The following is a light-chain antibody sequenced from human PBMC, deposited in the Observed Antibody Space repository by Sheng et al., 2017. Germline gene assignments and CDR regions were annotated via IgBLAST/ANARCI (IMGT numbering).Light chain of an antibody. CDR2: DAS. CDR1: QSVSTY. J-gene: IGKJ3*01. CDR3: HQSSSWPPT. Sequence: EIVLTQSPATLSLSPGEGATLSCRASQSVSTYLGWYQQKAGQAPRLLIYDASNRATGIPARFSGSGSGTDFTLTISSLETEDFAVYYCHQSSSWPPTFGPGTKVEIK. V-gene: IGKV3-11*01.